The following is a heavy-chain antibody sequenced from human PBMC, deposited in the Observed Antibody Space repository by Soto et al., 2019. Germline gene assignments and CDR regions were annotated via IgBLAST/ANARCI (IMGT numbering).Heavy chain of an antibody. J-gene: IGHJ2*01. CDR2: IGTSGGST. V-gene: IGHV3-23*01. D-gene: IGHD4-17*01. CDR3: AKDAGSTVTYWYFDL. Sequence: EVQLLESGGGLVQPGGSLRLSCAASGFTFSNYALSWVRQAPGKGLEWVSTIGTSGGSTYYADSVKGRCTISRDNSKNTLYLQMNSLRTEDTAVYYCAKDAGSTVTYWYFDLWGRGTLVTVSS. CDR1: GFTFSNYA.